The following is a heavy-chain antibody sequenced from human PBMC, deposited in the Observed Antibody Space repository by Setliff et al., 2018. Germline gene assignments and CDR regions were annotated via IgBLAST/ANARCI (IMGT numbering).Heavy chain of an antibody. Sequence: PGGSLRLSCAASGFTFSTYEMNWVRQAPGKGLEWVSYISSSGSTIYYVDSVKGRFTISRDNAKNSLFLQMNSLRAEDTAVYYCVRDRTAYSYGLDVWAQGTTVTISS. CDR2: ISSSGSTI. V-gene: IGHV3-48*03. D-gene: IGHD5-18*01. CDR1: GFTFSTYE. J-gene: IGHJ6*02. CDR3: VRDRTAYSYGLDV.